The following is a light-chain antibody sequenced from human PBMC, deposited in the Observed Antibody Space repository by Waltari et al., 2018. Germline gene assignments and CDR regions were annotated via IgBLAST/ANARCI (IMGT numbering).Light chain of an antibody. CDR1: QSVLYSSNSKNY. CDR3: QQYFGLPLT. CDR2: WAS. Sequence: DIVMTQSPDSLAVSLCERATINCKSSQSVLYSSNSKNYLAWYQQKPGHPPKVLIYWASTRESGVPDRFSGSGSGTDFTLTISSLQAEDVAVYYCQQYFGLPLTFGGGTKLEIK. V-gene: IGKV4-1*01. J-gene: IGKJ4*01.